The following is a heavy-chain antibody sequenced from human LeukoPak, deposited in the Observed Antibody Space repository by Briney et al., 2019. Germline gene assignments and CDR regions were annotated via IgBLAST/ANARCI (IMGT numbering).Heavy chain of an antibody. J-gene: IGHJ4*02. D-gene: IGHD1-26*01. Sequence: ASVKVSCKASGYTFTDYFMNWVRQAPGQGLEWMGWINPKSGGTVYAQKFQGRVTISVDTSKNQLSLKLRSVTAADTAVYYCARERREQLLPPYTRLVTYFDYWGQGTLVTVSS. CDR3: ARERREQLLPPYTRLVTYFDY. CDR2: INPKSGGT. CDR1: GYTFTDYF. V-gene: IGHV1-2*02.